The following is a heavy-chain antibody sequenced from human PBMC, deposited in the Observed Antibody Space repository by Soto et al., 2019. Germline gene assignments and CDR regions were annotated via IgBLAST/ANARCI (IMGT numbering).Heavy chain of an antibody. V-gene: IGHV1-18*01. Sequence: QVQLVQSGAEVKKPGASVKVSCKASGYIFTTFGINWVRQAPGQGLEWMGWSSPYNGNTKYAQKFQGRVTMTTETSTSAAYMELRSLTSDDTAVYYCARDPDQYKSSSISWFDTWGQGTLVTVST. D-gene: IGHD6-6*01. CDR3: ARDPDQYKSSSISWFDT. CDR2: SSPYNGNT. CDR1: GYIFTTFG. J-gene: IGHJ5*02.